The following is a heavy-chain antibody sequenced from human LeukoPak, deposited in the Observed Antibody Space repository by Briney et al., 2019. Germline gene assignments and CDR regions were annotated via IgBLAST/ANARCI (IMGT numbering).Heavy chain of an antibody. J-gene: IGHJ5*02. CDR3: ARGYSTSNWFDP. CDR1: GGSFSGYY. Sequence: SETLSLTCAVYGGSFSGYYWSWIRQPPGKGLEWIGEINHSGSTNYNPSLKSRVTISVDTSKNQFSLELSSVTAADTAVYYCARGYSTSNWFDPWGQGTLVTVSS. D-gene: IGHD6-6*01. CDR2: INHSGST. V-gene: IGHV4-34*01.